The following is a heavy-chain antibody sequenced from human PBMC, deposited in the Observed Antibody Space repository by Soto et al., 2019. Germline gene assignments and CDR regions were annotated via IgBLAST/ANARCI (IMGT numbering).Heavy chain of an antibody. V-gene: IGHV3-23*01. J-gene: IGHJ4*02. Sequence: GWSLRLSCAASGFTFSSYAMSWVRQAPGKGLEWVSSISGSGGSTYYADSVKGRFTISRDNSKNTLYLQTDSLGVEDTAVYYCAKSRGPTAARDYYLDYSGQGTHVIVSS. D-gene: IGHD1-1*01. CDR1: GFTFSSYA. CDR2: ISGSGGST. CDR3: AKSRGPTAARDYYLDY.